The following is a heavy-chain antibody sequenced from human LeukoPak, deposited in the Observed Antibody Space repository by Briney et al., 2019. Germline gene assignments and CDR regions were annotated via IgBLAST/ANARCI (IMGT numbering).Heavy chain of an antibody. J-gene: IGHJ4*02. Sequence: GGSLRLSCAVSGFTFSTYWMSWVRQAPGKGLEWVANIKQDGSQKYYVHSVKGRFTISRDNAKNSLYLQMNSLRAEDTAVYYCAREKSGSNAAFDYWGQGTLVTVSS. V-gene: IGHV3-7*01. CDR3: AREKSGSNAAFDY. CDR1: GFTFSTYW. D-gene: IGHD1-26*01. CDR2: IKQDGSQK.